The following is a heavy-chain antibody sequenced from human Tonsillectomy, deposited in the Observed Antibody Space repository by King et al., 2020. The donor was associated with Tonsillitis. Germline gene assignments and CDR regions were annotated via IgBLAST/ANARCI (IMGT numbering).Heavy chain of an antibody. D-gene: IGHD3-10*01. Sequence: VQLQESGPGLVKPSETLSLTCTVSGASINRYYWSWIRQPPGKGLEWMGHIYFSGSTSYNPSLKNRVTISLDTSKNQFSLKLSSVTAADTAVYYCARESVITMVRGIIRTHNWFDPWGQGTLVTVSS. J-gene: IGHJ5*02. CDR1: GASINRYY. CDR3: ARESVITMVRGIIRTHNWFDP. V-gene: IGHV4-59*01. CDR2: IYFSGST.